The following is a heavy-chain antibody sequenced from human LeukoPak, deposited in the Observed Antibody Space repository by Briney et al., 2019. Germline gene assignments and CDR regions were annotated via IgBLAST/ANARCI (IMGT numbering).Heavy chain of an antibody. Sequence: GGSLRLSCAASGFSFSGYWMTWVRQAPGKGVEWVANIKEDGSEKYYADFVKGRFTISRDNAKNSLDLQMNSLRAEDTAVYYCARRGSTDYWGQGTLVTVSS. CDR3: ARRGSTDY. CDR1: GFSFSGYW. D-gene: IGHD2/OR15-2a*01. J-gene: IGHJ4*02. V-gene: IGHV3-7*03. CDR2: IKEDGSEK.